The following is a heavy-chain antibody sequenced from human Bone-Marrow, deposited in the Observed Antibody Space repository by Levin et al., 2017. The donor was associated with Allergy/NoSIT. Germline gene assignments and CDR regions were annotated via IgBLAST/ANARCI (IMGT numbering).Heavy chain of an antibody. CDR3: ARDPYFYGSGSYDYYYMDV. CDR2: ISSTSNSI. CDR1: GFTFSSYS. J-gene: IGHJ6*03. Sequence: PGGSLRLSCAASGFTFSSYSVNWVRQAPGMGLEWVSSISSTSNSIYYADSVKGRFTISRDNAKNSLYLQMNSLRAEDTAVYYCARDPYFYGSGSYDYYYMDVWGKGTTVTVSS. D-gene: IGHD3-10*01. V-gene: IGHV3-21*06.